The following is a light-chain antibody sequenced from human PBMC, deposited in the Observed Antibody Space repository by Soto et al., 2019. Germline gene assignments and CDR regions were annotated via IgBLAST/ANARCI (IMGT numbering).Light chain of an antibody. CDR2: AAS. V-gene: IGKV1-39*01. CDR3: QQTYSTPRT. CDR1: QSITTY. J-gene: IGKJ1*01. Sequence: DIQMTQSPSSLSASVGDRVTITCRASQSITTYLNWYQEKPGKAPKLLIYAASSLESGVPSRFSGSGSGTDFTRTVSNLQPEDFATYYCQQTYSTPRTCGQETKVESK.